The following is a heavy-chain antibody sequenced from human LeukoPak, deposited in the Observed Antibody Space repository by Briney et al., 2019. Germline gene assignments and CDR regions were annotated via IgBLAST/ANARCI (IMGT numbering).Heavy chain of an antibody. V-gene: IGHV3-15*01. Sequence: GGSLRLSCAASGFTFSNAWMSWVRQAPGKGLEWVGRIKSKNDGGKTDYTAPVKGRFPLSREDSKNTLYLQMNSLKTEDTAVYYCTTGPFDYYGSASYLANGMDVWGQGTTVTVSS. CDR1: GFTFSNAW. D-gene: IGHD3-10*01. J-gene: IGHJ6*02. CDR2: IKSKNDGGKT. CDR3: TTGPFDYYGSASYLANGMDV.